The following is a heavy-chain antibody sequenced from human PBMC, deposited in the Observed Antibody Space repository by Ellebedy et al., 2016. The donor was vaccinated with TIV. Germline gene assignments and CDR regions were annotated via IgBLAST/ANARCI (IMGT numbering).Heavy chain of an antibody. D-gene: IGHD6-13*01. CDR2: FYIGGDT. V-gene: IGHV3-53*01. CDR3: ATSRTFDY. Sequence: GESLKISCAASGVTVNTNYMNWVRQAPGKGLEWISVFYIGGDTYCADSVKGRFTISRDNAKNTLYLQMNSLRAEDTAVYYCATSRTFDYWGQGTLVTVSS. CDR1: GVTVNTNY. J-gene: IGHJ4*02.